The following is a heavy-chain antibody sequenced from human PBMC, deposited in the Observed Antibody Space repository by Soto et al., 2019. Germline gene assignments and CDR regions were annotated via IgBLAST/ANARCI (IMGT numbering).Heavy chain of an antibody. Sequence: EVQLLESGGGLAQPGGALRLSCAASEFTFGMYGMAWVRQAPGKGLEWVSAIDSTGTYTWYADSVKGRFTISRDNSGNTRYLQMNSLRAEDTDVYYCAKEGGFREPFDYWGQGTLVTVSS. J-gene: IGHJ4*02. V-gene: IGHV3-23*05. CDR3: AKEGGFREPFDY. CDR1: EFTFGMYG. CDR2: IDSTGTYT.